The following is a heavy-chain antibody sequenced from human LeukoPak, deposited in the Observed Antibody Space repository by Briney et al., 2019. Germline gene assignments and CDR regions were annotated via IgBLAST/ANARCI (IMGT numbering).Heavy chain of an antibody. V-gene: IGHV4-59*11. J-gene: IGHJ5*02. CDR3: ARDSSSWLNWFDP. D-gene: IGHD6-13*01. Sequence: SETLSLTCTVSGGSISSHYWSRIRQPPGKGLEWIGYIYYSGSTNYNPSLKSRVTISVDTSKNQFSLKLSSVTAADTAVYYCARDSSSWLNWFDPWGQGTLVTVSS. CDR1: GGSISSHY. CDR2: IYYSGST.